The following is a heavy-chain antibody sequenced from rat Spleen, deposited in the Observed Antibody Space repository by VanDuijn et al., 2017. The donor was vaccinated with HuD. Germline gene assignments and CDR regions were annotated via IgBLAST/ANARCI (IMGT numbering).Heavy chain of an antibody. CDR1: GFIFSNYG. J-gene: IGHJ2*01. CDR3: TSAYPGPRGDY. CDR2: ISYDGSST. Sequence: EVQLVESGGGLVQPGRSLKLSCAASGFIFSNYGMAWVRQAPTKGLEWVATISYDGSSTYYRDSVKGRFTISRDNAKSTLYLQMDSLRSEDTATYYCTSAYPGPRGDYWGQGVMVTVSS. V-gene: IGHV5-29*01. D-gene: IGHD1-4*01.